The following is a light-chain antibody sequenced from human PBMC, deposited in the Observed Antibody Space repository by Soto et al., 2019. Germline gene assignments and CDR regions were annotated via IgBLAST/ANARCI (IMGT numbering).Light chain of an antibody. CDR3: QQYGSSPPT. Sequence: ETVLTQSPGTLSLSPGERAALSCRASQSVSNNFLAWYQRKPGQAPRLLIYGASYRATDIPYRFSGSGSGTDFTLTITRLEPDDFAVYYCQQYGSSPPTFGQGTKVEVK. V-gene: IGKV3-20*01. CDR2: GAS. CDR1: QSVSNNF. J-gene: IGKJ1*01.